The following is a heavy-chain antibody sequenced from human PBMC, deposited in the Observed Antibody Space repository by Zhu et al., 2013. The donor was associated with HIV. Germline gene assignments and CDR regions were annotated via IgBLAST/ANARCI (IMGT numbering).Heavy chain of an antibody. CDR3: AREWELRFFDY. J-gene: IGHJ4*02. CDR2: IIPNSGGT. Sequence: QVQLVQSGGEVKKPGASVKVSCNTSGYDFNTYGISWVRQAPGQGLEWMGRIIPNSGGTNYAQKFQGWVTMTRDTSISTAYMELSRLRSDDTAVYYCAREWELRFFDYWGQGTLVTVSS. V-gene: IGHV1-2*04. D-gene: IGHD1-26*01. CDR1: GYDFNTYG.